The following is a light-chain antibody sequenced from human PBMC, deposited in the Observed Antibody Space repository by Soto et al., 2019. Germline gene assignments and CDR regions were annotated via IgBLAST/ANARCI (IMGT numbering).Light chain of an antibody. J-gene: IGKJ1*01. V-gene: IGKV3-15*01. CDR1: QSVSSN. Sequence: EIVMTQSPATLSVSPGERATLSCRASQSVSSNLAWYQQKPGQAPRLLIYGASTMATGIPARFSGSGSGTDFTLTISSLQFEDFAVYYCQQYNNWPRTFGQGTKVDI. CDR3: QQYNNWPRT. CDR2: GAS.